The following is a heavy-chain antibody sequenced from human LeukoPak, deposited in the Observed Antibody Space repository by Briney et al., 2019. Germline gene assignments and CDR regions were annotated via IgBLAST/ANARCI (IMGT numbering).Heavy chain of an antibody. CDR3: AMYYYYYGMDV. CDR1: GYTFTSYD. CDR2: MNPNSGNT. Sequence: ASVKVSCKASGYTFTSYDINWVRQATGQGLEWMGWMNPNSGNTGYAQKFQGRVTMTRNTSISTAYMELSGLRSEDTAVYYCAMYYYYYGMDVWGQGTTVTVSS. J-gene: IGHJ6*02. V-gene: IGHV1-8*01.